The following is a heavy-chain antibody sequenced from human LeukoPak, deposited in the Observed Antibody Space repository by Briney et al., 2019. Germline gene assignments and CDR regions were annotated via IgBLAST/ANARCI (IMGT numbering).Heavy chain of an antibody. V-gene: IGHV4-59*01. D-gene: IGHD3-10*01. CDR1: GGSISSYY. J-gene: IGHJ4*02. Sequence: SETLSLTCTVSGGSISSYYWSWIRQPPGKGLEWIGYIYYSGSTNYNPSLKSRVTISVDTSKNQFSLKLSSVTAADTAVYYCARGFGSGSYYKRYYFDYWGQGTLVTVSS. CDR2: IYYSGST. CDR3: ARGFGSGSYYKRYYFDY.